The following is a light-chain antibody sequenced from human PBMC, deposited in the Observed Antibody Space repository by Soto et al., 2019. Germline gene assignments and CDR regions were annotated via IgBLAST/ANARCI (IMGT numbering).Light chain of an antibody. CDR1: SSDVGAYNY. J-gene: IGLJ1*01. CDR3: KSYTTGSTYV. Sequence: QSVLAQPASVSGSLGQSIAISCTGISSDVGAYNYVSWYQQHPGKAPKLIIFDVSNRPSGVSNRFSGSKSGDTASLTISGLQAEDEADYFCKSYTTGSTYVFGTGTKVTVL. CDR2: DVS. V-gene: IGLV2-14*01.